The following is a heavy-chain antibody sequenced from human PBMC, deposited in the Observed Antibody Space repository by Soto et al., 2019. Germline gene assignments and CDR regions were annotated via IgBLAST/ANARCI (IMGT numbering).Heavy chain of an antibody. D-gene: IGHD2-15*01. J-gene: IGHJ4*02. CDR3: ARHYCGGGGCYYFDY. V-gene: IGHV4-59*08. Sequence: QVQLQESGPGLVKSLETLSLTCTVSGGSISSYYWSWIRQPPGTGLEWIGYIYYSGSTNYNPSLKSRVTISVDTSKNQFSLKLTSVTAPDTAVYYCARHYCGGGGCYYFDYWGQGTLVTVSS. CDR2: IYYSGST. CDR1: GGSISSYY.